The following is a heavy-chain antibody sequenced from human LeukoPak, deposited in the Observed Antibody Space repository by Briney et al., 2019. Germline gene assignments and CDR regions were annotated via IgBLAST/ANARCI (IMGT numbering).Heavy chain of an antibody. CDR3: ARTSGYCSSTSCYGGFGD. CDR2: IIPIFGTA. J-gene: IGHJ4*02. V-gene: IGHV1-69*13. CDR1: GGTFSSYA. D-gene: IGHD2-2*01. Sequence: SVKVSCKASGGTFSSYAISWVRQAPGQGLEWTGGIIPIFGTANYAQKFQGRVTITADESTSTAYMELSSLRSEDTAVYYCARTSGYCSSTSCYGGFGDWGQGTLVTVSS.